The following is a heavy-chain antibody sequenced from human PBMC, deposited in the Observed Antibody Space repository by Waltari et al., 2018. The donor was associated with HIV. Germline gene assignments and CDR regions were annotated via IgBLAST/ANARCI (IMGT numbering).Heavy chain of an antibody. CDR2: ISWNSGSI. V-gene: IGHV3-9*01. CDR1: GSPFHGSA. J-gene: IGHJ4*02. Sequence: EVQLVESGGGLVQPGRSLRPSCTSSGSPFHGSAWHWFRQAPGKGLEWVSGISWNSGSIGYADSVKGRFTISRDNAKNSLYLQMNSLRAEDTALYYCAKDKGPVAQLLFQWGQGTLVTVSS. D-gene: IGHD2-2*01. CDR3: AKDKGPVAQLLFQ.